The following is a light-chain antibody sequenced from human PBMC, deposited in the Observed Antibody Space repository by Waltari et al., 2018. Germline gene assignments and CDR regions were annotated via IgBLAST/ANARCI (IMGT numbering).Light chain of an antibody. Sequence: EIVLTQSPATLSLSPGERATLSCRASQSVSSYLAWYQQKPGQAPRLLIYDASNRATGIPARFSGSGSGTDFTLTISSLEPEDFAVYYCQQRSNWPPEITFGRGTKVDIK. CDR3: QQRSNWPPEIT. CDR2: DAS. CDR1: QSVSSY. V-gene: IGKV3-11*01. J-gene: IGKJ3*01.